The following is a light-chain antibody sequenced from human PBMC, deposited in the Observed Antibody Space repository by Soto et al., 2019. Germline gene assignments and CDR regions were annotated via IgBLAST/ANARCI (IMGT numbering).Light chain of an antibody. V-gene: IGKV3-20*01. J-gene: IGKJ1*01. CDR3: KQYGGLRTGT. Sequence: EIVLTQSPGTLSLSPGERATLSCRASQSVSSSYLAWYQQKPGQAPRLLIYGASSRATGSPDRFSGSGSGTDVTVTISRLEPEDFAGYYCKQYGGLRTGTFGQGTKVEI. CDR1: QSVSSSY. CDR2: GAS.